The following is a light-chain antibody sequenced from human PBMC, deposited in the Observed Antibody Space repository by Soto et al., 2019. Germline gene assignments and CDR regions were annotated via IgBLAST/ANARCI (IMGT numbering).Light chain of an antibody. CDR3: QQRGT. V-gene: IGKV3-11*01. J-gene: IGKJ3*01. CDR2: DTS. CDR1: QSVNKH. Sequence: EIVLTQSPATLSLSPGERATLSCRASQSVNKHLAWYQHRPGQAPMLLIYDTSYRAAGIPARFSGSGSGTDFTLTISSLEPEDLAVYYCQQRGTFGPGTKVDIK.